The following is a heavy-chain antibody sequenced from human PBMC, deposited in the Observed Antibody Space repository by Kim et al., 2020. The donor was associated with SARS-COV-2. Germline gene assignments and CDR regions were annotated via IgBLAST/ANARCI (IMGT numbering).Heavy chain of an antibody. Sequence: ASVKVSCKASGYRFNAYAMNWVRQAPGQGLEWMGWINTNSGNPTYAQDFTGRFVFSLDTSVNTAYLQINSLKADDTAVYYCARDAFVRGDSYYWGQGTLVTVSS. CDR1: GYRFNAYA. D-gene: IGHD3-10*02. CDR3: ARDAFVRGDSYY. V-gene: IGHV7-4-1*02. J-gene: IGHJ4*02. CDR2: INTNSGNP.